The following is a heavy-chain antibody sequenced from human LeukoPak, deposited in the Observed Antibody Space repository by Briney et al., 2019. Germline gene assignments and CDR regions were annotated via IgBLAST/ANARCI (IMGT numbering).Heavy chain of an antibody. V-gene: IGHV4-4*02. CDR2: IYHSGST. D-gene: IGHD6-19*01. CDR1: GGSISSSNW. J-gene: IGHJ4*02. CDR3: ARQREGSGFEYFDY. Sequence: SGTLSLTCAVSGGSISSSNWWSWVRQPPGKGLEWIGEIYHSGSTNYNPSLKSRVTISVDKSKNQFSLRLSSVTAADTAVYYFARQREGSGFEYFDYWGQGTLVTVSS.